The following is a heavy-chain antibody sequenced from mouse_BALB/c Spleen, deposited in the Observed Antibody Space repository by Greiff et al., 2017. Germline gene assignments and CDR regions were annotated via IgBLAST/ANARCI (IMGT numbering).Heavy chain of an antibody. CDR2: IDPANGNT. Sequence: EVKLVESGAELVKPGASVKLSCTASGFNIKDTYMHWVKQRPEQGLEWIGRIDPANGNTKYDPKFQGKATITADTSSNTAYLQLSSLTSEDTAVYYCARSIYDGYFYAMDYWGQGTSVTVSS. V-gene: IGHV14-3*02. D-gene: IGHD2-3*01. CDR1: GFNIKDTY. J-gene: IGHJ4*01. CDR3: ARSIYDGYFYAMDY.